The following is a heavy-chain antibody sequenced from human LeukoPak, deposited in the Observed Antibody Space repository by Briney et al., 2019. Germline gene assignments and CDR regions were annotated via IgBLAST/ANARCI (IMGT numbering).Heavy chain of an antibody. Sequence: SETLSLTCTVSGASVSGNSYYWGWIRQPPGKGLEWIGNIYYSGSTHYNPSLKSRVTMSVDTSKNQFSLRLNSVTAADTAVYYCAGAWGSGWYTWFDPWGQGTLVTVSS. CDR2: IYYSGST. CDR3: AGAWGSGWYTWFDP. CDR1: GASVSGNSYY. J-gene: IGHJ5*02. V-gene: IGHV4-39*01. D-gene: IGHD6-19*01.